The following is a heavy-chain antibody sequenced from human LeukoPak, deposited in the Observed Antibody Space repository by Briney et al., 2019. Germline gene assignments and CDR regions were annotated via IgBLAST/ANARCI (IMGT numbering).Heavy chain of an antibody. CDR3: ASGYCSGGSCYQPLVYFDY. Sequence: SETLSLTCTVSGGSISSYYWSWIRQPRGKGLEWIGYIYYSGSTNYNPSLKSRVTISVDTSKNQFSLKLSSVTAADTAVYYCASGYCSGGSCYQPLVYFDYWGQGTLVTVSS. CDR1: GGSISSYY. J-gene: IGHJ4*02. CDR2: IYYSGST. V-gene: IGHV4-59*01. D-gene: IGHD2-15*01.